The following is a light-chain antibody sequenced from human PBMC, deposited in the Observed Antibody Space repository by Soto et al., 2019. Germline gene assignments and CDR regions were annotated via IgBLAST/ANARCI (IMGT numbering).Light chain of an antibody. V-gene: IGKV1-39*01. CDR3: QQSYSTLFT. Sequence: DIPMTQSPSSLSASVGDRVTITCRASQSMSSYLNWYHQKPVKAPKLRIYAASSLQSGVPSRFSGSGSGTDFTLTISSLQPEDFATYYCQQSYSTLFTFGPGTKVDIK. CDR2: AAS. J-gene: IGKJ3*01. CDR1: QSMSSY.